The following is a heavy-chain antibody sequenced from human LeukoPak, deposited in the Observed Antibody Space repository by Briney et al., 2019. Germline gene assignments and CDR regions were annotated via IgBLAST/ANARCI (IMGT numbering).Heavy chain of an antibody. Sequence: GGSLRLSCAASGFTFSSYSMNWVRQAPGKGLEWVSSISSSSSYMYYADSVKGRFTISRDNAKNSLYLQMNSLRAEDTALYHCARETSSGWYFDYWGQGTLVTVSS. J-gene: IGHJ4*02. D-gene: IGHD6-19*01. CDR3: ARETSSGWYFDY. V-gene: IGHV3-21*04. CDR1: GFTFSSYS. CDR2: ISSSSSYM.